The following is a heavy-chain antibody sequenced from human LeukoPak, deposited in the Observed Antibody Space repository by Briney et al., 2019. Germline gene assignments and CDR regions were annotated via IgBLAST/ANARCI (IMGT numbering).Heavy chain of an antibody. J-gene: IGHJ4*02. V-gene: IGHV1-24*01. CDR3: ATDPGYCSSTSCYTDY. Sequence: ASVKVSCKVSGYTLTELSMHWVRQAPGKGLEWMGGFDPGDGETIYAQKFQGRVTMTEDTSTDTAYMELSSLRSEGTAVYYCATDPGYCSSTSCYTDYWGQGTLVTVSS. CDR1: GYTLTELS. CDR2: FDPGDGET. D-gene: IGHD2-2*01.